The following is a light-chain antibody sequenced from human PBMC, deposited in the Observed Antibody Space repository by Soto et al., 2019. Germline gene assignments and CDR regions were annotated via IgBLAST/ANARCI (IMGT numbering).Light chain of an antibody. CDR2: ASS. J-gene: IGKJ2*01. CDR3: LQSDRFPHT. Sequence: DLQMTQSPSSVSASVGDRVTLTCRASQGISSWLAWYQQKPGKAPKLLIYASSSSQSGVPSRFSGRGSGTHFTLTISSLQPEDSATYYCLQSDRFPHTFGQGTKLEIK. CDR1: QGISSW. V-gene: IGKV1-12*01.